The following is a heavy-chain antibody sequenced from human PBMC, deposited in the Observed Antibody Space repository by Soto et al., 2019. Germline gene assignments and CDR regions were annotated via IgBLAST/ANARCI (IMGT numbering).Heavy chain of an antibody. V-gene: IGHV3-30*18. D-gene: IGHD2-15*01. CDR2: ISYDGSNK. Sequence: QVQLVESGGGVVQPGRSLRLSCAASGFTFSSYGMHWVRQATGKGLEWVAVISYDGSNKYYADSVKDRFTISRDNSMNTLYLQLNSLRAADTAAYYCAKHLSVVVVATSLGYWGQGTLVTVSS. J-gene: IGHJ4*02. CDR3: AKHLSVVVVATSLGY. CDR1: GFTFSSYG.